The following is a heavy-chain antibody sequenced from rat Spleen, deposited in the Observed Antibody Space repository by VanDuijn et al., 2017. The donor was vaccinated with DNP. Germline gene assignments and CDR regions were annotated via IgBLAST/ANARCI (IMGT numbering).Heavy chain of an antibody. CDR2: IWTSGAT. CDR1: GFSLTTYN. V-gene: IGHV2-30*01. Sequence: QVQLKESGPGLVRPSQTLSLTCTVSGFSLTTYNVHWVRQPSGKGLEWLGIIWTSGATEYNSFLKSRLSISRDTSRSQVFLKMNSLQTEDSATYYCAREYYSGGGHWYFDFWGPGTMVTLSS. D-gene: IGHD1-1*01. J-gene: IGHJ1*01. CDR3: AREYYSGGGHWYFDF.